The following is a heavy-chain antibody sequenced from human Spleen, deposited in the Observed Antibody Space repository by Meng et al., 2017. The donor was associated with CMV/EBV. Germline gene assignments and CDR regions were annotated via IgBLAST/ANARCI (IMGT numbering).Heavy chain of an antibody. CDR2: INIDGSST. V-gene: IGHV3-74*01. CDR3: ARERFGYYGSTSYTTNWFDP. CDR1: GFTFTTYW. Sequence: GESLKISCAASGFTFTTYWMHWVRQAPGKGLVWVSHINIDGSSTNYADSVKGRFTISRDNAKNTLYLQMNSLRAEDTAVYYCARERFGYYGSTSYTTNWFDPWGQGTLVTVSS. J-gene: IGHJ5*02. D-gene: IGHD3-10*01.